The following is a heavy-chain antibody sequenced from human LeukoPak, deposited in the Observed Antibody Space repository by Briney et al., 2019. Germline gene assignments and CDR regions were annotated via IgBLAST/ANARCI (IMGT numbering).Heavy chain of an antibody. J-gene: IGHJ5*02. CDR1: GGYIITSDHY. D-gene: IGHD4-23*01. V-gene: IGHV4-39*07. CDR2: IYYTGST. CDR3: ARERYYYGGKTWFDP. Sequence: ESGPGLVKPSETLSLTCSVSGGYIITSDHYWGWIRQPPGKGLEWIGSIYYTGSTSTNPFFKSRVTLSVDTPKNQFSLNLTSVTAADTAVYYCARERYYYGGKTWFDPWGQGTLVTVSS.